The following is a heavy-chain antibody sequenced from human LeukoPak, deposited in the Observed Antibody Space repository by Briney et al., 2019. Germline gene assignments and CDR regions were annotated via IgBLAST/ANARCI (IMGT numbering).Heavy chain of an antibody. D-gene: IGHD1-26*01. Sequence: GGSLRLSCAASGFTFSSYSMSWVRQGPGKGLEWVSSISSSSTYKYYADSVKGRFTISRDNAKNSLYLQMNSLRAEDTAVYYCAREVGATYFDYWGQGTLVTVSS. CDR2: ISSSSTYK. J-gene: IGHJ4*02. CDR3: AREVGATYFDY. CDR1: GFTFSSYS. V-gene: IGHV3-21*01.